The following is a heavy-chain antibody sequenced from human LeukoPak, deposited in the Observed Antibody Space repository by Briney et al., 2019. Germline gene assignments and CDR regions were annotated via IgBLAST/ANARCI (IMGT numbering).Heavy chain of an antibody. CDR1: GFTFSSYA. Sequence: PGGSLRLSCAASGFTFSSYAMSWVRQAPGKGREWVSAISVSGGSTYYADSVKGRFTISRDNSKNTLYLKMNSLRAEDTAVYNCAKDPKYYDFHSSSWYYSPRFDPWGQGTLVTVSS. CDR3: AKDPKYYDFHSSSWYYSPRFDP. D-gene: IGHD6-13*01. CDR2: ISVSGGST. J-gene: IGHJ5*02. V-gene: IGHV3-23*01.